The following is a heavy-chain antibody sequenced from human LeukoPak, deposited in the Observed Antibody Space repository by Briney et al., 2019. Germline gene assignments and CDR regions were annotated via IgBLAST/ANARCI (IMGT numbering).Heavy chain of an antibody. J-gene: IGHJ4*02. V-gene: IGHV4-59*01. D-gene: IGHD3-9*01. CDR3: ARGDFDSSGGNYYDF. CDR2: IYYSGTT. CDR1: GGSISSYY. Sequence: PSETLSLTCTVSGGSISSYYWSWIRQPPGKGLEWIGYIYYSGTTKYNPSLKGRVTISVDTTKNQFSLKLTSVTTADTAVYYCARGDFDSSGGNYYDFWGQGTLVTVSS.